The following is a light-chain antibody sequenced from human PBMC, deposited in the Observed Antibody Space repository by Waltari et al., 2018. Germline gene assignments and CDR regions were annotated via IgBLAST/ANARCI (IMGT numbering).Light chain of an antibody. CDR2: AAS. CDR3: QQSYRAPQT. Sequence: DIQVTQSPSSLSASVGDRVTITCRTSQSISTSLNWYQQKPGKPPKLLIFAASALQSGVSSRFSGSGSQTDFKLTIRNLQPEDFATYYCQQSYRAPQTFGGGTKVDMK. CDR1: QSISTS. V-gene: IGKV1-39*01. J-gene: IGKJ4*01.